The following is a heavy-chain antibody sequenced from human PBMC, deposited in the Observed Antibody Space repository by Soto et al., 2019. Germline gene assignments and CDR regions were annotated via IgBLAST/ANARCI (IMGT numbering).Heavy chain of an antibody. CDR2: IYYSGST. V-gene: IGHV4-59*01. J-gene: IGHJ6*02. CDR1: GGSISSYY. CDR3: ARASMTTIAMDV. D-gene: IGHD4-17*01. Sequence: SETLSLTCTVSGGSISSYYWSWIRQPPGKGLEWIGYIYYSGSTDYNPFLKSRVTISVDTSKNQFSLKLTSVTAADTAVYYCARASMTTIAMDVWGQGTTVTVSS.